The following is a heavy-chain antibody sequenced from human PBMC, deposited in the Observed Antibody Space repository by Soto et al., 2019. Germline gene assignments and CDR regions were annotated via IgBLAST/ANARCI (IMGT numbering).Heavy chain of an antibody. CDR3: ARDRYYDSSGFDY. CDR1: GGSISSGGYY. CDR2: IYYSGST. Sequence: SETLSLTCTVSGGSISSGGYYWSWIHQHPGKGLEWIGYIYYSGSTYYNPSLKSRVTISVDTSKNQFSLKLSSVTAADTAVYYCARDRYYDSSGFDYWGQGTLVTVSS. V-gene: IGHV4-31*03. D-gene: IGHD3-22*01. J-gene: IGHJ4*02.